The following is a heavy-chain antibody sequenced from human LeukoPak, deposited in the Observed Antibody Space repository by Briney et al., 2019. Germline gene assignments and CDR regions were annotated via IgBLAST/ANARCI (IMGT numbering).Heavy chain of an antibody. CDR2: ISAYNGNT. J-gene: IGHJ4*02. CDR1: GYTFTSYG. CDR3: ARGRASYYYDGSDY. Sequence: VASVKVSCKASGYTFTSYGISWVRQAPGQGLEWMGWISAYNGNTNYAQKLQGRVTMTTDTSTSTAYMELRSLRSDDTAVYYCARGRASYYYDGSDYWGQGTLVTVSS. D-gene: IGHD3-22*01. V-gene: IGHV1-18*01.